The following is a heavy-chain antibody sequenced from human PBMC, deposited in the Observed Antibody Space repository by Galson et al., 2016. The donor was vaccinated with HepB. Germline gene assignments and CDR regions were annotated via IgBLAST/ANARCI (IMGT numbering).Heavy chain of an antibody. V-gene: IGHV4-30-4*01. J-gene: IGHJ5*02. Sequence: TLSLTCNVSSGSITSGDYYWSWIRQSPGKGLEWIGFTSYSGTTYYTPSLQRRVAISVDTSKNQLSLNLSSVTAADTAVYYCARSPDYDFWSGPAPPGFDLWGQGTLVTVSS. CDR3: ARSPDYDFWSGPAPPGFDL. D-gene: IGHD3-3*01. CDR2: TSYSGTT. CDR1: SGSITSGDYY.